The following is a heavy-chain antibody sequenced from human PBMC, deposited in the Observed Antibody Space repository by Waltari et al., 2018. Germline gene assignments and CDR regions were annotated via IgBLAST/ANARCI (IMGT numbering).Heavy chain of an antibody. CDR2: IYYSGST. CDR3: ARDAVPANTYYDFWSGYYSYFDY. V-gene: IGHV4-30-4*08. J-gene: IGHJ4*02. D-gene: IGHD3-3*01. Sequence: QVQLQESGPGLVKPSQTLSLTCTVSGGSISSGDYYWSWIRQPPGKGLECIGYIYYSGSTYYNPSLKSRVTISVDTSKNQFSLKLSSVTAADTAVYYCARDAVPANTYYDFWSGYYSYFDYWGQGTLVTVSS. CDR1: GGSISSGDYY.